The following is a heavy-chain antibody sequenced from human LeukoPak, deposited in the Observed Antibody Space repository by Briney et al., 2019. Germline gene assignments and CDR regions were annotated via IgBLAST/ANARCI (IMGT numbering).Heavy chain of an antibody. CDR1: GFTFSSYW. V-gene: IGHV3-74*01. CDR2: INSDGSST. Sequence: GGSLRLSCAASGFTFSSYWMHWVRQVPGKGLVWVSRINSDGSSTAYADSVKGRFTISRDNAKNTLYLQMNSLRVEDTAVYYCVREPQAEYYFDYWGQGTLVTVSS. D-gene: IGHD1-14*01. CDR3: VREPQAEYYFDY. J-gene: IGHJ4*02.